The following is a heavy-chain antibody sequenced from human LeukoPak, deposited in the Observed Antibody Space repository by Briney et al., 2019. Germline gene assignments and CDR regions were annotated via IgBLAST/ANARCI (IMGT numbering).Heavy chain of an antibody. CDR3: ARDQRVFPYYYDSSGYPY. V-gene: IGHV3-11*04. CDR2: ISSSGSTI. Sequence: PGGSLRLSCAASGFTFSDHYMDWVRQAPGKGLEWVSYISSSGSTIYYADSVKGRFTISRDNAKNSLYLQMNSLRAEDTAVYYCARDQRVFPYYYDSSGYPYWGQGTLVTVSS. J-gene: IGHJ4*02. CDR1: GFTFSDHY. D-gene: IGHD3-22*01.